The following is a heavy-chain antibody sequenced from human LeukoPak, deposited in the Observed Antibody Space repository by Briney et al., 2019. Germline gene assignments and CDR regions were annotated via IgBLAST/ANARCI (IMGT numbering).Heavy chain of an antibody. D-gene: IGHD3-22*01. Sequence: ASVKVSCKASGYTFSSYGISWVRQAPGQGLEWMGWISGYNDNTKYYAQKLQGRVTMTTDTSTSTAYMELRSLRSDDTAVYYCATLIVVVTSYYFDYWGQGTLVTVSS. CDR1: GYTFSSYG. CDR2: ISGYNDNT. CDR3: ATLIVVVTSYYFDY. V-gene: IGHV1-18*01. J-gene: IGHJ4*02.